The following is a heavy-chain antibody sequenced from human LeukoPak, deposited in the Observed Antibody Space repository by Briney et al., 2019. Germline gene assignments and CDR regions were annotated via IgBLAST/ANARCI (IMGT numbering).Heavy chain of an antibody. Sequence: GESLKISCVGSGYSFSTYWIGWVRQMPGKGLEWMGTIYPGDSDTRYSPSFQGRVTISADKSISTAYLQWSSLKASDTAMYYCARHSLITMVRGVSFYYMDVWGKGTTVTVSS. CDR2: IYPGDSDT. J-gene: IGHJ6*03. CDR3: ARHSLITMVRGVSFYYMDV. CDR1: GYSFSTYW. V-gene: IGHV5-51*01. D-gene: IGHD3-10*01.